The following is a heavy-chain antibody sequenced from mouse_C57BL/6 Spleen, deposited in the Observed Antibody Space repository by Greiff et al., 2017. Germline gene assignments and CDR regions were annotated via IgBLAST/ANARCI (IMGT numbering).Heavy chain of an antibody. D-gene: IGHD1-1*01. J-gene: IGHJ2*01. CDR1: GFTFRSYA. Sequence: DVHLVESGEGLVKPGGSLKLSCAASGFTFRSYAMSWVRQTPEKRLEWVAYISSGGDYTYYADTVKGRFTISRDNARNTLYLQMSSLKSEDTAMDDCTRDGGNTVVRRSYFDYWGQGTTLTVSS. CDR2: ISSGGDYT. CDR3: TRDGGNTVVRRSYFDY. V-gene: IGHV5-9-1*02.